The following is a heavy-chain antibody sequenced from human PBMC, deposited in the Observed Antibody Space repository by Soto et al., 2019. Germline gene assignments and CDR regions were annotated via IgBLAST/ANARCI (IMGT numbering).Heavy chain of an antibody. CDR1: GFTFSSYA. V-gene: IGHV3-23*01. Sequence: EVQLLESGGGLVQPGGSLRLSCAASGFTFSSYAMSWVHQAPGKGLEWVSAISGSGGSTYYADSVKGRFTISRDNSKNTLYLQMNSLRAEDTAVYYCAKDLMYYYDSSGYPDYWGQGTLVTVSS. CDR2: ISGSGGST. CDR3: AKDLMYYYDSSGYPDY. D-gene: IGHD3-22*01. J-gene: IGHJ4*02.